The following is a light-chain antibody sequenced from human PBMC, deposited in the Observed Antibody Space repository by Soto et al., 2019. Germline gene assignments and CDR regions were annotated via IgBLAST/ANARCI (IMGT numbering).Light chain of an antibody. CDR2: GAS. CDR3: QQYGSSPRT. J-gene: IGKJ1*01. Sequence: EIVLTQSPGTLSLSPGERATLSCRASQSVSSYLAWYQQKPGQAPRLLIYGASSRATGIPDRFSGSGSGTDFTLTISRLEPEDFAVYYCQQYGSSPRTFGQGTRWIS. V-gene: IGKV3-20*01. CDR1: QSVSSY.